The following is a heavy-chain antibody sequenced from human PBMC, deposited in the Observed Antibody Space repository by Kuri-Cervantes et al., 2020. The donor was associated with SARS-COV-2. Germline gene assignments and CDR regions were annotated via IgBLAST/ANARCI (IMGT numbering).Heavy chain of an antibody. D-gene: IGHD5-18*01. J-gene: IGHJ6*02. CDR1: GFTSSSYG. CDR2: IWYDGSNK. Sequence: GGSLRLSCAASGFTSSSYGMHWVRRAPGKGLEWVAVIWYDGSNKYYADSVKGRFTISRDNSKNTLYLQMNSLRAEDTAVYYCAREGIQLWEGIYYYYYGMDVWGQGTTVTVSS. V-gene: IGHV3-33*08. CDR3: AREGIQLWEGIYYYYYGMDV.